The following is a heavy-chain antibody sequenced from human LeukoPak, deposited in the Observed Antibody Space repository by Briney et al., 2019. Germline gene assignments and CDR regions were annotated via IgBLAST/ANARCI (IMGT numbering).Heavy chain of an antibody. CDR2: IGGSSDST. CDR1: GFTFSSYA. V-gene: IGHV3-23*01. D-gene: IGHD1-26*01. Sequence: GGSLRLSCAASGFTFSSYAMSWVRQAPGKGLEWVSGIGGSSDSTYYADSVKGRFTISRDNSKNTLYLQMNSLGAEDTAVYYCANQVGATFNWGQGTLVTVSS. CDR3: ANQVGATFN. J-gene: IGHJ4*02.